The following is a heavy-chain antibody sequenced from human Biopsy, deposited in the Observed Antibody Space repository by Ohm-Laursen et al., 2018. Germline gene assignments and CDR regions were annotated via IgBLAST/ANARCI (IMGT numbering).Heavy chain of an antibody. D-gene: IGHD3-3*01. J-gene: IGHJ3*01. V-gene: IGHV4-59*07. CDR3: ARLFRLDDYWNDDPPDGFDV. CDR1: GGSLSSYY. Sequence: SDTLSLTCTVSGGSLSSYYWSWIRQPAGKGLEWIGYISDTGTTNYNPSLRGRVAMSVDTSKNQFSLQLTSVTAADTAMFFCARLFRLDDYWNDDPPDGFDVWGQGTMVTVSS. CDR2: ISDTGTT.